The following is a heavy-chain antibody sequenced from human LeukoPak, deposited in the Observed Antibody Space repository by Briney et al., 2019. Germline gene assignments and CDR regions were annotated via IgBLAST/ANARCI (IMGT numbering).Heavy chain of an antibody. J-gene: IGHJ5*02. Sequence: ASVKVSCKASGYTFTGYYMHWVRQAPGQGLEWMGWINPNSVGTNYAQKFQGRVTMTRDTSISTAYMELSRLRSDDTAVYYCATDPRWSYNWFDPWGQGTLVTVSS. CDR2: INPNSVGT. D-gene: IGHD3-10*01. V-gene: IGHV1-2*02. CDR1: GYTFTGYY. CDR3: ATDPRWSYNWFDP.